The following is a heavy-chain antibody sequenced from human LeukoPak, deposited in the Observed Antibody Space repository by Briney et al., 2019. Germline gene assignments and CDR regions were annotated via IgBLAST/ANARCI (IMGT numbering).Heavy chain of an antibody. V-gene: IGHV3-21*01. CDR1: GFTFSSYS. CDR3: ARDEGSQPRNDAFDI. J-gene: IGHJ3*02. D-gene: IGHD1-14*01. Sequence: GGSLRLPCAASGFTFSSYSMNWVHQAPGKELEWVSSISSRSSNIYHADSVKGRFTISRDNAKNSLYLQMNSLRAEDTAVYYCARDEGSQPRNDAFDIWGQGTMVTVSS. CDR2: ISSRSSNI.